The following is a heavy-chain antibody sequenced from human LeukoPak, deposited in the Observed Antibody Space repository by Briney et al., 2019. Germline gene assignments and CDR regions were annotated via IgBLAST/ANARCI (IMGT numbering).Heavy chain of an antibody. Sequence: PGGSLRLSCAVSGFTFSSYAMNWVRQAPGKGLEWVSGISGSGGSTYYADSVKGRFTISRDNSKNTLYLQMNSLRAEDTAVYYCAKSRSSNYYDSSGYYFDYWGQGTLVTVSS. CDR2: ISGSGGST. CDR1: GFTFSSYA. D-gene: IGHD3-22*01. CDR3: AKSRSSNYYDSSGYYFDY. V-gene: IGHV3-23*01. J-gene: IGHJ4*02.